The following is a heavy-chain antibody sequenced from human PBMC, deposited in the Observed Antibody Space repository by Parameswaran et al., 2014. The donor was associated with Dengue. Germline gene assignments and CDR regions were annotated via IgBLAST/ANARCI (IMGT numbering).Heavy chain of an antibody. V-gene: IGHV1-18*01. CDR3: ARDSNFDFWSDYYTPFDY. Sequence: WVRQAPGQGLEWMGWISPFNVNTNYARKFQGRVIMTTDISTTTAYMEVRSLRSGDTAVYYCARDSNFDFWSDYYTPFDYWGQGTLVTVSS. J-gene: IGHJ4*02. D-gene: IGHD3-3*01. CDR2: ISPFNVNT.